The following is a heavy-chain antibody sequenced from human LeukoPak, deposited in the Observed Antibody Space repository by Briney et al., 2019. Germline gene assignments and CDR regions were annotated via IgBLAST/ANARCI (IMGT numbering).Heavy chain of an antibody. V-gene: IGHV5-51*01. J-gene: IGHJ4*02. CDR2: VYVYDSDT. CDR3: ATFTSHYFESRGYHKADAPFFDF. CDR1: GYIFTSYW. Sequence: GESLKISCKGSGYIFTSYWIGWVRQMPTKGLEWMGSVYVYDSDTKYSPSFQGRVTISAAKSISTAYLQWNGLKASDTAMYYCATFTSHYFESRGYHKADAPFFDFWGQGTLVTVSS. D-gene: IGHD3-10*01.